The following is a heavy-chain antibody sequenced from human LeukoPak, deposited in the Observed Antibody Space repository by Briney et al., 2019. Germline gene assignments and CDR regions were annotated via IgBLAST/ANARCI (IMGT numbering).Heavy chain of an antibody. J-gene: IGHJ4*02. CDR1: GFTFSNYA. D-gene: IGHD3-22*01. V-gene: IGHV3-23*01. CDR3: AKDHYDSSGYQNDFDY. Sequence: GGSLRLSCAASGFTFSNYAMSWVRQAPGKGLEWVSAISGSGGSTYYADSVKGRFTISRDNSKNTLYLQMNSLRAEDTAVYYCAKDHYDSSGYQNDFDYWGQGTLVTVSS. CDR2: ISGSGGST.